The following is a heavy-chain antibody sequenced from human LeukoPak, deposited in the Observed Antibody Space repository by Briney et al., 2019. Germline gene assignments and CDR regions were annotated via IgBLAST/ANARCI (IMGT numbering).Heavy chain of an antibody. J-gene: IGHJ4*02. Sequence: GGSLRLSCAASGFTFSSYSMNWVRQAPGKGLEWVSSISSSSSYIYYADSVKGRFTISRDNAKNSLYLQMNSLRAEDTAVYYCAREWSRFTPPDYWGQGTLVTVSS. V-gene: IGHV3-21*01. CDR2: ISSSSSYI. D-gene: IGHD2-8*01. CDR1: GFTFSSYS. CDR3: AREWSRFTPPDY.